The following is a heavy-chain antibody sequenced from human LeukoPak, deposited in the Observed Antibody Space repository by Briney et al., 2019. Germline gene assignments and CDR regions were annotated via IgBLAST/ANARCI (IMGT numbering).Heavy chain of an antibody. V-gene: IGHV4-39*07. CDR3: ARAQYSGYAMNMDYFDY. CDR1: GGSISSSSYY. J-gene: IGHJ4*02. Sequence: PSETLSLTCTVSGGSISSSSYYWGWIRQPPGKGLEWIGSIYYSGSTYYNPSLKSRVTISVDTSKNQFSLKLSSVTAADTAVYYCARAQYSGYAMNMDYFDYWGQGTLVTVSS. CDR2: IYYSGST. D-gene: IGHD5-12*01.